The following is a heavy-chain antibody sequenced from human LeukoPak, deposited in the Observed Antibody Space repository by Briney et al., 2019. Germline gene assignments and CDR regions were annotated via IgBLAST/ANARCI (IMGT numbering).Heavy chain of an antibody. CDR2: IYYSGST. D-gene: IGHD6-19*01. V-gene: IGHV4-59*08. CDR3: ASYSSGWNDAFDI. Sequence: PSETLSLTCTVSGGSISSYYWSWIRQPPGKGLEWTGYIYYSGSTNYNPSLKSRVTISVDTSKNQFSLKLSSVTAADTAVYYCASYSSGWNDAFDIWGQGTMVTVSS. CDR1: GGSISSYY. J-gene: IGHJ3*02.